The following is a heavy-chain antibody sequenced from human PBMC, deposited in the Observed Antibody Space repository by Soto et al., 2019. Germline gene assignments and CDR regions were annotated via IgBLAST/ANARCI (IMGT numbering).Heavy chain of an antibody. CDR2: ISARSDAI. D-gene: IGHD6-19*01. J-gene: IGHJ6*02. CDR3: TRDGAVANPRYYYGMDV. CDR1: GFTFSSYH. V-gene: IGHV3-48*02. Sequence: PGGSLRLSCAASGFTFSSYHMNWVRQAPGKGPEWVSYISARSDAIYYADSVKGRFTISRDNAANSLFLQMNSLRDEDTAVYYCTRDGAVANPRYYYGMDVWGQGTTVTVSS.